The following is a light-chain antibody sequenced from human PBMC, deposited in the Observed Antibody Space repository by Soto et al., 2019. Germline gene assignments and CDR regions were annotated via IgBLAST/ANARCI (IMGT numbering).Light chain of an antibody. Sequence: IQMTQSPSSLSTSVGDRVTITCRASQSIGIYLNWYQQRPGKAPKLLIYAASSLQSGVPSRFSDTGSGTDFTLTISSLQPEDFATYYCQQSYSTPRTFGQGTKVDIK. CDR1: QSIGIY. CDR3: QQSYSTPRT. J-gene: IGKJ1*01. CDR2: AAS. V-gene: IGKV1-39*01.